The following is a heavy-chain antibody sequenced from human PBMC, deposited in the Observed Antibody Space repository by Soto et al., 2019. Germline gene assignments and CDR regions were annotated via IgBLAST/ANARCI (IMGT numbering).Heavy chain of an antibody. J-gene: IGHJ4*02. V-gene: IGHV3-23*01. CDR1: GFTFSSYA. CDR2: ISGSGGST. D-gene: IGHD3-22*01. CDR3: AKGIGYYYDY. Sequence: PGGSLRLSCAASGFTFSSYAMSWVRQAPGKGLEWVSVISGSGGSTYYADSVRGRFTISRDNSKNTLYLQMNGLRAEDTAVYYCAKGIGYYYDYWGQGTLVTVSS.